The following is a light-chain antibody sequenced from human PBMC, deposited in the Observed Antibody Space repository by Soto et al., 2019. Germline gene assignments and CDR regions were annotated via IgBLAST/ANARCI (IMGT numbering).Light chain of an antibody. Sequence: EIVLTQSPATLSLSPGDRATLSCRASQSVSRYLAWYQQKPGQAPRLLIYDASNRATGIPARFGGSGSGTDFTLTISSLEPEDSAVYYCQQLSNWPRTFGQGTKLEIK. V-gene: IGKV3-11*01. J-gene: IGKJ2*01. CDR3: QQLSNWPRT. CDR2: DAS. CDR1: QSVSRY.